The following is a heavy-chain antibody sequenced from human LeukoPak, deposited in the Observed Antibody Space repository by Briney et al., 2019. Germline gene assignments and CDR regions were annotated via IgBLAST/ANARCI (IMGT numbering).Heavy chain of an antibody. CDR3: TTEGVLLWFGDLLNFDY. CDR1: GFTLRNAW. V-gene: IGHV3-15*01. D-gene: IGHD3-10*01. J-gene: IGHJ4*02. CDR2: LKSKTDGGTT. Sequence: GGSLRLSCAASGFTLRNAWMSWVRQGPGEGVEWVGRLKSKTDGGTTDYAAPVKGRFTISRDDSKNTLYLQMNSLKTEDTAVYYCTTEGVLLWFGDLLNFDYWGQGTLVTVSS.